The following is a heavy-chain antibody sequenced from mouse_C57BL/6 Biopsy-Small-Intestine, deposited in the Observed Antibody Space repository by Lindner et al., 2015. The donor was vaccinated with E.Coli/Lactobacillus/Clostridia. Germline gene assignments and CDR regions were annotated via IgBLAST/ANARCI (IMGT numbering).Heavy chain of an antibody. CDR2: INPGSGGT. CDR3: TRDWVS. J-gene: IGHJ3*01. CDR1: GYAFTNNL. D-gene: IGHD4-1*01. Sequence: VQLQESGAELVRPGTSVKVSCRASGYAFTNNLIGWIKQRPGQGLEWIGVINPGSGGTNYNEKFKGKATFTADTSSNTAYMQLSSLTTEDSAIYYCTRDWVSWGQGTLVTVSA. V-gene: IGHV1-54*02.